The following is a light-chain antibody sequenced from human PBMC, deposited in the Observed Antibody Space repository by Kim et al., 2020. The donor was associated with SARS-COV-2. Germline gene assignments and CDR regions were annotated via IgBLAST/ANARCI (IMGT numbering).Light chain of an antibody. CDR2: DVT. Sequence: QSALTQPAAVSGSPEQSITISCSGTTSDVGAYNYVSWYQLHPGKAPKLIIYDVTQRPSGVSDRFSGSKSGNTASLTISGLQAEDEADYYCSSYTTSRTVLFGGGTKVTVL. CDR1: TSDVGAYNY. J-gene: IGLJ2*01. V-gene: IGLV2-14*01. CDR3: SSYTTSRTVL.